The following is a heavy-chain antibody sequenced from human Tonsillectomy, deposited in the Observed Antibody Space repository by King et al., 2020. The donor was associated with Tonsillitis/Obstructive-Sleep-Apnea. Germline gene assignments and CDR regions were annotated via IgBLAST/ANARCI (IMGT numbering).Heavy chain of an antibody. J-gene: IGHJ3*02. V-gene: IGHV3-64D*06. CDR2: ISSNGGST. Sequence: VQLVDSGGGLVQPGGSLRLSCSASGFTFSSYAMHWVRQAPGKGLEYVSAISSNGGSTYYADSVKGRFTISRDNSKSTLYLQMSSLRAEDTAVYYCVKIPGVWDAFDIWGQGTMVTVSS. CDR1: GFTFSSYA. D-gene: IGHD3-16*01. CDR3: VKIPGVWDAFDI.